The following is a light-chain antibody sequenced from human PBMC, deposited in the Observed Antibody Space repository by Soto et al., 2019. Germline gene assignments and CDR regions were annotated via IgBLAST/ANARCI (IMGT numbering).Light chain of an antibody. V-gene: IGLV2-23*02. J-gene: IGLJ3*02. CDR2: EVT. CDR3: CSYAGTSTGV. CDR1: SSDVGNYIF. Sequence: QSALTQPASVSGSPGQSITISCTGTSSDVGNYIFVSWYQQHPGKAPKLVIYEVTKRPSGVSDRFSGSKSGNTASLTISGLQDEDEAEYFCCSYAGTSTGVFGGGTKVTVL.